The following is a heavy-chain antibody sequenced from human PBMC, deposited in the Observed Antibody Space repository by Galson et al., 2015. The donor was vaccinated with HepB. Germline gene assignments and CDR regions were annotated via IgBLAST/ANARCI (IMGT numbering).Heavy chain of an antibody. D-gene: IGHD2-15*01. Sequence: SLRLSCAASGFTFSKYWMYWVRQAPGKGLVWVSRINSDGSSTTYADSVKGRFTVSKDNAQNMLYLQMNSLRVEDTAVYYCASLVAYYYFGMDVWGEGTTVTVSS. J-gene: IGHJ6*04. V-gene: IGHV3-74*01. CDR2: INSDGSST. CDR3: ASLVAYYYFGMDV. CDR1: GFTFSKYW.